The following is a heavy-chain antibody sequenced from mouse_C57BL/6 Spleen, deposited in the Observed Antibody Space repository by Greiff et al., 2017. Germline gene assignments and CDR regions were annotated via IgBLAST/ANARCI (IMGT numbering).Heavy chain of an antibody. J-gene: IGHJ1*03. V-gene: IGHV1-80*01. Sequence: VQLQQSGAELVKPGASVKISCKASGYAFSGYWMNWVKQRPGKGLEWIGQIYPGDGDTNYNGKFKGKATLTADKSSSTAYVQLSSLTSEASAVYVCVRYYYGSSDPWYFDVWGTGTTVTVSS. CDR3: VRYYYGSSDPWYFDV. CDR2: IYPGDGDT. CDR1: GYAFSGYW. D-gene: IGHD1-1*01.